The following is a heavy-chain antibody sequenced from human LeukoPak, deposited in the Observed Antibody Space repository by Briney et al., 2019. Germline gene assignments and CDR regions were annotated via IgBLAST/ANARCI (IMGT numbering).Heavy chain of an antibody. V-gene: IGHV3-74*01. CDR2: INSDGSST. Sequence: GGSLRLSCAASGFTFDDYAMHWVRQAPGKGLVWVSRINSDGSSTSYADSVKGRFTISRDNAKNTLYLQMNSLRAEDTAVYYCARGSGLRRFDYWGQGTLVTVSS. CDR1: GFTFDDYA. J-gene: IGHJ4*02. D-gene: IGHD5-12*01. CDR3: ARGSGLRRFDY.